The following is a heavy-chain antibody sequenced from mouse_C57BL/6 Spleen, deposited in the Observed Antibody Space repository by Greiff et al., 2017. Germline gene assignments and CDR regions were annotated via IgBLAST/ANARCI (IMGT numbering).Heavy chain of an antibody. CDR2: IYPGDGDT. CDR1: GYAFSSSW. J-gene: IGHJ4*01. V-gene: IGHV1-82*01. Sequence: VQLQQSGPELVKPGASVKISCKASGYAFSSSWMNWVKQRPGKGLEWIGRIYPGDGDTNYNGKFKGKATLTADKSSSTAYMQLSSLTSEDSAVYFCARGGRIYYGNYVRGAMDYWGQGTSVTVSS. D-gene: IGHD2-1*01. CDR3: ARGGRIYYGNYVRGAMDY.